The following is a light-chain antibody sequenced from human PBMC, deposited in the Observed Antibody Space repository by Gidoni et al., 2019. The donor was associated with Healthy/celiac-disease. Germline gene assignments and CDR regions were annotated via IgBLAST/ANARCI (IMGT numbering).Light chain of an antibody. CDR2: AAS. Sequence: DIQMTQSPSSVSASVGDRVTITCRASQSISSYLNWYQQKPGKAPKLLIYAASSLQSGVPSRFSGSGSGTDFTLTISSLQPEYFATYYCQQSYSTPWTFGQGTKVEIK. V-gene: IGKV1-39*01. CDR3: QQSYSTPWT. J-gene: IGKJ1*01. CDR1: QSISSY.